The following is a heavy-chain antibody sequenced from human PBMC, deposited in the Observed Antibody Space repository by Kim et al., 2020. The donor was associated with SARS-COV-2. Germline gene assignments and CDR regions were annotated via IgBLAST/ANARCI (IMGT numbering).Heavy chain of an antibody. D-gene: IGHD2-2*01. J-gene: IGHJ4*02. CDR1: GFTFNKFW. CDR2: INSDGSDT. Sequence: GGSLRLSCAASGFTFNKFWMHWVRQAPGKGLVWVSHINSDGSDTNYADSVKGRFTISRDSAKNTLYLRMDSLRAEDTAVYYCARGGCTATSCLDSWGQGPLVTVSS. CDR3: ARGGCTATSCLDS. V-gene: IGHV3-74*01.